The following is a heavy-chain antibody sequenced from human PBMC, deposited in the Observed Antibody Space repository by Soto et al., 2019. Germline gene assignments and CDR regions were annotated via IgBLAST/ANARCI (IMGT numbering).Heavy chain of an antibody. V-gene: IGHV4-39*01. CDR1: GGSISSSSYY. Sequence: QLQLQESGPGLVKPSETLSLTCTVSGGSISSSSYYWGWIRQPPGKGLEWIGSIYYSGSTYYNPSLKSRVTISVDTSKNQFSLKLSSVTAADTAEYYWARGYGSSFSVVFDYWGQGTLVTVSS. D-gene: IGHD3-10*01. CDR2: IYYSGST. J-gene: IGHJ4*02. CDR3: ARGYGSSFSVVFDY.